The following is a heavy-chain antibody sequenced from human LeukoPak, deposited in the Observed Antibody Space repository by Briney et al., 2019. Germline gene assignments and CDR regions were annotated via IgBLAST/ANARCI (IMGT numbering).Heavy chain of an antibody. D-gene: IGHD3-22*01. V-gene: IGHV1-2*02. CDR2: INAKSGDT. CDR3: ARVDSSGYYYIGY. Sequence: ASVKDSCKASGYTFTDYYIQWVRQAPGQGLEWMGWINAKSGDTNSAQKFQGRVTMTRDTSITTIYMELSRLRSDDTAVYYCARVDSSGYYYIGYWGQGTLVTVSS. J-gene: IGHJ4*02. CDR1: GYTFTDYY.